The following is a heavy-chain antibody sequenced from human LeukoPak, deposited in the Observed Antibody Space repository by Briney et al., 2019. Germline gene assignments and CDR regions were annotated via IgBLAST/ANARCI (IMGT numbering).Heavy chain of an antibody. D-gene: IGHD3-10*01. J-gene: IGHJ4*02. CDR3: ARALRGAYDY. Sequence: SQTLSLTCAVSGDSVSSSSAVWNWIRQSPSRGLEWLGRTYYRSKWHNEYAESVKSRITINPDTSKNQFSLQLNSVTPEDTAVYYCARALRGAYDYWGQGTLVTVSS. V-gene: IGHV6-1*01. CDR2: TYYRSKWHN. CDR1: GDSVSSSSAV.